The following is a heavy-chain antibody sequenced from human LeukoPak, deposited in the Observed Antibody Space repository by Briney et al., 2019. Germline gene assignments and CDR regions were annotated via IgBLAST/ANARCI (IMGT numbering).Heavy chain of an antibody. CDR2: ISGSGGST. J-gene: IGHJ4*02. CDR3: AKDDTRAYYYDSRGYYLVDY. CDR1: GFTFSSYA. D-gene: IGHD3-22*01. Sequence: PGGSLRLSCAASGFTFSSYAMSWVRQAPGKGLEWVSAISGSGGSTYYADSVKGRFTISRDNSKNTLYLQMNSLRAEDTAVYYCAKDDTRAYYYDSRGYYLVDYWGQGTLVTVSS. V-gene: IGHV3-23*01.